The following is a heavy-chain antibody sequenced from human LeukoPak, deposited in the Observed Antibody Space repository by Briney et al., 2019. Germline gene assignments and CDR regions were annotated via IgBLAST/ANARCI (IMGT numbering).Heavy chain of an antibody. Sequence: SETLSLTCTVSGGSISSYYWSWIRQPPGKGLEWIGYIYYSGSTNYNPSLTSRVTISVDTSKNQFSLKLSSVTAADTAVYYCARDAGGAAAGAGLDYWGQGTLVTVSS. V-gene: IGHV4-59*01. D-gene: IGHD6-13*01. CDR2: IYYSGST. CDR3: ARDAGGAAAGAGLDY. CDR1: GGSISSYY. J-gene: IGHJ4*02.